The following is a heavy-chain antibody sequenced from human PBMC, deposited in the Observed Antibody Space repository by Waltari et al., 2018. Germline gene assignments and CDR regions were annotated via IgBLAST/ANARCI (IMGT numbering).Heavy chain of an antibody. CDR3: AREDRVVVAPFDY. CDR1: GFTFSDYY. J-gene: IGHJ4*02. D-gene: IGHD2-21*01. CDR2: ISSSGSTI. V-gene: IGHV3-11*01. Sequence: QVQLVESGGGLVQPGGSLRLSCAASGFTFSDYYMRWIRQAPGKGLEWVSYISSSGSTIYYADAVKGRFTISRDNAKNSLYLQMNSLRAEDTAVYYCAREDRVVVAPFDYWGQGTLVTVSS.